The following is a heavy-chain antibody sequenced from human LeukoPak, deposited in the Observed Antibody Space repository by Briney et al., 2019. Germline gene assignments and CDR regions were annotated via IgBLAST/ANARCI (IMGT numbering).Heavy chain of an antibody. V-gene: IGHV4-61*02. J-gene: IGHJ4*02. CDR1: GGSISSGSYY. Sequence: PSETLSLTCTVSGGSISSGSYYWSWIRQPAGKGLEWIGRIYTSGSTNYNPSLKSRVTMSVDTSKNQFSLKLSSVTAADTAVYYCARAFYGPEDYFDYWGQGTLVTVSS. CDR2: IYTSGST. D-gene: IGHD3-3*02. CDR3: ARAFYGPEDYFDY.